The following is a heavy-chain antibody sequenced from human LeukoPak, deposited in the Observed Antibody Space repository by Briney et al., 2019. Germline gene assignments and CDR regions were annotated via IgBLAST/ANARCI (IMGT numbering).Heavy chain of an antibody. CDR3: ARELYDRSGYYPLLDY. J-gene: IGHJ4*02. D-gene: IGHD3-22*01. Sequence: PGGSLRLSCAASGFTFSSYRMNWVRQAPGKGLEWVSYISGSSSTIYYADSVKGRFTISRDNAKNSLYLQMNSLRDEDTAVFYCARELYDRSGYYPLLDYWGQGTLVTVSS. V-gene: IGHV3-48*02. CDR1: GFTFSSYR. CDR2: ISGSSSTI.